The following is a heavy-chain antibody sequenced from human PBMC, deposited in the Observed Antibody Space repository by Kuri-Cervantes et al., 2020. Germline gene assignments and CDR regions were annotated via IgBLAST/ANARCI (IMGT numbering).Heavy chain of an antibody. CDR2: IYPGDSDT. Sequence: GESLKISCKGSGYSFTSYWIGWVRQMPGKGLEWMGSIYPGDSDTRYSPSFQGRVTISADKSISTAYLQWSSLKASDTAMYYCALYSSSSGSHDSDYWGQGTLVTVSS. CDR3: ALYSSSSGSHDSDY. CDR1: GYSFTSYW. J-gene: IGHJ4*02. V-gene: IGHV5-51*01. D-gene: IGHD6-6*01.